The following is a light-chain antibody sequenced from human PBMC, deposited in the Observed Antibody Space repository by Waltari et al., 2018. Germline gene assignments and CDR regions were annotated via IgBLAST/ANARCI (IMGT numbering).Light chain of an antibody. J-gene: IGKJ1*01. CDR2: DAS. CDR3: QKYGTLPAT. Sequence: EIVLTQSPGSLSLSPGERATLSCRASQSVGRTLAWYQQKPGQAPRLLIYDASSRATGIPDRFSGRGSETDFSLTISRLEPEDFAVYYCQKYGTLPATFGQGTKVEIK. V-gene: IGKV3-20*01. CDR1: QSVGRT.